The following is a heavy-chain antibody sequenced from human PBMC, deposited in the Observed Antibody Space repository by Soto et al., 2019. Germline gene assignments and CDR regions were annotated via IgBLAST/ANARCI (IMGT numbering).Heavy chain of an antibody. V-gene: IGHV4-4*07. CDR1: GWSVSRYY. CDR2: IYASGST. D-gene: IGHD2-2*01. Sequence: SATLSLTCPVSGWSVSRYYCIWIRPPAGEGLEWIGRIYASGSTNYNPSLKSRVTMSVDTSKKQFSLSLSSVTAADTAVYYCARSHCDRTSCYGYGMDVWGQGNKVNGSS. J-gene: IGHJ6*02. CDR3: ARSHCDRTSCYGYGMDV.